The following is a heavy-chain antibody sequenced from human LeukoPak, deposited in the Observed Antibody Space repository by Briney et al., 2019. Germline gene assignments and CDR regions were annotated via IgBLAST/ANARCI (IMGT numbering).Heavy chain of an antibody. CDR2: ISAYNGNT. D-gene: IGHD2-15*01. Sequence: VASVKVSCEASGYTFTSYGISWVRQAPGQGLEWMGWISAYNGNTNYAQKLQGRVTMTTDTSTSTAYMELRSLRSDDTAVYYCARDRSGYCSGGSCYPGDYWGQGTLVTVSS. J-gene: IGHJ4*02. CDR3: ARDRSGYCSGGSCYPGDY. CDR1: GYTFTSYG. V-gene: IGHV1-18*01.